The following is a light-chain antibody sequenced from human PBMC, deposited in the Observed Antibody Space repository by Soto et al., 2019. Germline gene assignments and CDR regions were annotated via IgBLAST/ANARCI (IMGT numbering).Light chain of an antibody. CDR2: GNN. CDR3: QSYDSSLSGGV. CDR1: SSNIGAGHD. J-gene: IGLJ1*01. V-gene: IGLV1-40*01. Sequence: QSVLTQPPSVSGAPGQRLTISCTGSSSNIGAGHDVHWYQQLPGTAPKLVIFGNNNRPSGVPDRFSGSKSGVSASLAISGLLAEDEADYYCQSYDSSLSGGVFGTETKVTVL.